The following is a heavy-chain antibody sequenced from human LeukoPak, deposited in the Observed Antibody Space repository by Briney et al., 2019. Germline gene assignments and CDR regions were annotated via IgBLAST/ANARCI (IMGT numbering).Heavy chain of an antibody. J-gene: IGHJ6*03. Sequence: PGGSLRLSCAASGFTFSGSAMHWVRQASGKGLEWVGRIRSKANSYATAYAASVKGRFTISRDDSKNTAYLQMNSLKTEDTAVYYCTRLLYSRESGTYYYYYYMDVWGKGTTVTVSS. V-gene: IGHV3-73*01. CDR1: GFTFSGSA. CDR2: IRSKANSYAT. CDR3: TRLLYSRESGTYYYYYYMDV. D-gene: IGHD6-13*01.